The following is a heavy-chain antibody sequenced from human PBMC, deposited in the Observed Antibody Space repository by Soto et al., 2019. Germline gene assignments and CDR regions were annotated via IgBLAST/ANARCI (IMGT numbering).Heavy chain of an antibody. CDR1: RFTFSNYV. V-gene: IGHV3-23*01. Sequence: GGSLRLSCAASRFTFSNYVMIWVRQAPGKGLEWVSTISDSSGSTFYADSVKGRFTISRDNSKNTLYLQMNSLRAEDTAVYYCAKRVTDSDAFDIWGQGTMVTVSS. J-gene: IGHJ3*02. CDR2: ISDSSGST. CDR3: AKRVTDSDAFDI. D-gene: IGHD5-18*01.